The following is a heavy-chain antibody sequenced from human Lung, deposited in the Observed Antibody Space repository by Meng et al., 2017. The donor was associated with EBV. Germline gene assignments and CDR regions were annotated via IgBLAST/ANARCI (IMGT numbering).Heavy chain of an antibody. CDR2: IRSKANNYAT. J-gene: IGHJ4*02. Sequence: EVQLVESGGGLVQAGGSLKLSCAASGFTFSASAMHWVRQASGKGLEWVGRIRSKANNYATAFGASVEGRFTIPRDDSNNTAYLQMNSLKTEDTAVYYCTSRSFWGQGILVTVSS. CDR1: GFTFSASA. V-gene: IGHV3-73*02. CDR3: TSRSF.